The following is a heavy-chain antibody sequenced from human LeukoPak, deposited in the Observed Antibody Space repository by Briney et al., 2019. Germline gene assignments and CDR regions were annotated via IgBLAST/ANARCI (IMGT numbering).Heavy chain of an antibody. V-gene: IGHV4-38-2*02. D-gene: IGHD1-26*01. CDR3: ARDLTSSHGSSASFDY. J-gene: IGHJ4*02. CDR2: IYHSGST. CDR1: GYSISSGYY. Sequence: SETLSLTCTVSGYSISSGYYWGWIRQPPGKGLEWIGSIYHSGSTYYNPSLKSRVTISVDTSKNQFSLKLSSVTAADTAVYYCARDLTSSHGSSASFDYWGQGTLVTVSS.